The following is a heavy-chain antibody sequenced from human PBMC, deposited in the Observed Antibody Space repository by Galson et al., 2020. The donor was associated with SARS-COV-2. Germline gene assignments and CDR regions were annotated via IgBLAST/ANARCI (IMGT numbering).Heavy chain of an antibody. Sequence: GESLKISCTASGFTFGDYAMSWFRQAPGKGLEWVGFIKSKAYGGTTEYAASVKGRITISRDDSKSIAYLQMNSLKTEDTAVYYCSRLGRDGFDIWGQGTMVTVSS. D-gene: IGHD1-26*01. V-gene: IGHV3-49*03. CDR1: GFTFGDYA. CDR3: SRLGRDGFDI. CDR2: IKSKAYGGTT. J-gene: IGHJ3*02.